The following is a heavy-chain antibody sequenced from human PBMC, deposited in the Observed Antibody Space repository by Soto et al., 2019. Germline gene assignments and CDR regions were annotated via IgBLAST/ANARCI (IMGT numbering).Heavy chain of an antibody. CDR3: ARVGKDGYSLDY. J-gene: IGHJ4*02. D-gene: IGHD5-18*01. CDR1: GFTFSSYE. CDR2: ISSSGSTI. Sequence: EVQLVESGGGLVQPGGSLRLSCAVSGFTFSSYEMNWVRQAPWKGLEWVSYISSSGSTIYYADSVKGRFTISRDNAKNSLYLQMNSLRAEDTAVYYCARVGKDGYSLDYWGQGTLVTVSS. V-gene: IGHV3-48*03.